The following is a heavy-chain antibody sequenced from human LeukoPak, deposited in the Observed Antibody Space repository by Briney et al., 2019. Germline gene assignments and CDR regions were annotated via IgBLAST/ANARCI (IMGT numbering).Heavy chain of an antibody. CDR3: ARALWRGASYGWVDY. Sequence: PSETLSLTCTVSGGSISSYSWSWIRQPPGKGLEWIGCIYYSGSTNYNPSLKSRVTISVDTSKNQFSLKLSSVTAADTAVYYCARALWRGASYGWVDYWGQGTLVTVSS. CDR2: IYYSGST. V-gene: IGHV4-59*01. D-gene: IGHD5-18*01. CDR1: GGSISSYS. J-gene: IGHJ4*02.